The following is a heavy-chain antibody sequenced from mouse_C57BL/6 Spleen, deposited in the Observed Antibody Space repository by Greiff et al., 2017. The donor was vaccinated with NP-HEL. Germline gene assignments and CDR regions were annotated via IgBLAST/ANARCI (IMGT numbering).Heavy chain of an antibody. CDR3: AREEDGNYYAMDY. CDR2: IYPGDGDT. Sequence: QVQLQQSGPELVKPGASVKISCKASGYAFSSSWMNWVKQRPGKGLEWIGRIYPGDGDTNYNGKFKGKATLTADKSSSTAYMQLSSLTSEDSAVYFCAREEDGNYYAMDYWGQGTSVTVSS. J-gene: IGHJ4*01. CDR1: GYAFSSSW. V-gene: IGHV1-82*01. D-gene: IGHD2-1*01.